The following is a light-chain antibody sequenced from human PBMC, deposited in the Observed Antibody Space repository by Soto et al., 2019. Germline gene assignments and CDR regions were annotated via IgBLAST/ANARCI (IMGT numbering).Light chain of an antibody. J-gene: IGKJ1*01. CDR2: GAT. Sequence: EIVLTQSPGTLSLSPGERATLSCRASQGVSNSYLAWYQQKPGQAPRVLIYGATSRAAGIPGRFSGRGSGTDFTLTISRLEPEDFAVYYCQQYGSSLWTFGQGTKVEIK. CDR3: QQYGSSLWT. CDR1: QGVSNSY. V-gene: IGKV3-20*01.